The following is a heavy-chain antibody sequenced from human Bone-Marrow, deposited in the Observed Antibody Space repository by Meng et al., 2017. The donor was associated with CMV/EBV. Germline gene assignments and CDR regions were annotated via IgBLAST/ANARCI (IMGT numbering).Heavy chain of an antibody. J-gene: IGHJ4*02. CDR1: GFTFSDYV. D-gene: IGHD3-10*01. CDR2: ITGRGFIT. V-gene: IGHV3-23*01. CDR3: AKASGSGTWAKDY. Sequence: CVASGFTFSDYVMSWVRLAPGKGLEWVSGITGRGFITYYPGSLKGRFTISRDNSKNTLYLQMNSLRAEDTAVYYCAKASGSGTWAKDYWGQGTLVTVSS.